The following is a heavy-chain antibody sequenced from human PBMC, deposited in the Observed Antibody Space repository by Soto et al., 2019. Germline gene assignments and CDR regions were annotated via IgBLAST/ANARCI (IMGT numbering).Heavy chain of an antibody. Sequence: EVQVVESGGGLVQPGRSLRLSCAASGFSFDDYAMHWVRQAPGKGLEWVSGISWNRGTIGYVDSVKGRFTISRDNAKNSMYLQMNSLRAEDTALYYCAKSTGGTANGMGVWGQGTTVTVSS. V-gene: IGHV3-9*01. CDR1: GFSFDDYA. D-gene: IGHD2-8*02. CDR2: ISWNRGTI. J-gene: IGHJ6*02. CDR3: AKSTGGTANGMGV.